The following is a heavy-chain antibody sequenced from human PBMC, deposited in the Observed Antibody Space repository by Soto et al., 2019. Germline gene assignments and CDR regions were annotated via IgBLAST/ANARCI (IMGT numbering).Heavy chain of an antibody. CDR2: IYYSGST. CDR3: ARVSYYDSSGSVDY. CDR1: GGSISSYY. Sequence: SETLSLTCTVSGGSISSYYWSWIRQPPGKGLEWIGYIYYSGSTNYNPSLKSRVTISVDTSKNQFSLKLSSVTAADTAVYYCARVSYYDSSGSVDYWGQGTLVTVSS. D-gene: IGHD3-22*01. J-gene: IGHJ4*02. V-gene: IGHV4-59*01.